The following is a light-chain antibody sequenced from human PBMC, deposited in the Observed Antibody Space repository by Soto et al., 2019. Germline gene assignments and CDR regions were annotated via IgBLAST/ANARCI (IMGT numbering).Light chain of an antibody. Sequence: QSALTQPPSASGSPGQSVTISCPGTSSDVGGYNYVSWYQKHPGKAPKLMISEVSKRPSGVPDRFSGSKSGNTASLTVSGLQAEDEADYYCSSFAGNNNLVFGGGTKLTVL. V-gene: IGLV2-8*01. CDR3: SSFAGNNNLV. CDR2: EVS. J-gene: IGLJ2*01. CDR1: SSDVGGYNY.